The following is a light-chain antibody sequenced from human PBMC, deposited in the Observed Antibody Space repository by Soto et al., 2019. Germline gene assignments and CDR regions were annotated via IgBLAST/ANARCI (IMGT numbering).Light chain of an antibody. V-gene: IGLV4-69*01. CDR3: QTWGTGIHGDVV. CDR2: LNSDGSH. CDR1: SGHSSYA. Sequence: QSVVTQSPSASASLGASVKLTCTLSSGHSSYAIAWHQQQPEKGPRYLMKLNSDGSHSKGDGIPDRFSGSSSGAERYLTISSLQSEDEADYYCQTWGTGIHGDVVFGGGTKLTVL. J-gene: IGLJ2*01.